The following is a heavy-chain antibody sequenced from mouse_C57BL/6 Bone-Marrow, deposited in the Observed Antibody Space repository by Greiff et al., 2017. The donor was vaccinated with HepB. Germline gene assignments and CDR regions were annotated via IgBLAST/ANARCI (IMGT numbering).Heavy chain of an antibody. CDR3: ARLYYYGSSPYAMDY. Sequence: EVQRVESGGGLVQPGGSLKLSCAASGFTFSDYGMAWVRQAPRKGPEWVAFISNLAYSIYYADTVTGRFTISRENAKNTLYLEMSSLRSEDTAMYYWARLYYYGSSPYAMDYWGQGTSVTVSS. J-gene: IGHJ4*01. CDR2: ISNLAYSI. D-gene: IGHD1-1*01. CDR1: GFTFSDYG. V-gene: IGHV5-15*01.